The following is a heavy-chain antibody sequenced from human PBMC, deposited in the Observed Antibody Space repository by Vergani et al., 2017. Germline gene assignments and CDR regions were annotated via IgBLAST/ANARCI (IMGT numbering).Heavy chain of an antibody. CDR2: IYYSGST. V-gene: IGHV4-59*01. Sequence: QVQLQESGPGLVKPSETLSLTCTVSGGSISSYYWSWIRQPPGKGMEWIGYIYYSGSTNYNPYLKSRVTISVDTSKNQFSPKLSSVTAADTAVDYGARVTRYCTNGVCLLTVPYLKVPWYFDLWGRGTLVTVSS. J-gene: IGHJ2*01. CDR3: ARVTRYCTNGVCLLTVPYLKVPWYFDL. D-gene: IGHD2-8*01. CDR1: GGSISSYY.